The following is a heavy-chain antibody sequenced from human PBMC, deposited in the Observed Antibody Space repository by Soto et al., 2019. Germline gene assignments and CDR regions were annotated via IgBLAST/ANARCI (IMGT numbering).Heavy chain of an antibody. J-gene: IGHJ5*02. D-gene: IGHD3-22*01. V-gene: IGHV4-39*01. Sequence: SETLSLTCSVSGDSISNSRFYWAWIRQPPGEGLEWIGSIYHTGNAYYNPSLKSRVTISVDTSKNQFTLKLTSVTAADAALYYCARDFFDSSDYTTNWFDPWGQGTLVTVSS. CDR2: IYHTGNA. CDR3: ARDFFDSSDYTTNWFDP. CDR1: GDSISNSRFY.